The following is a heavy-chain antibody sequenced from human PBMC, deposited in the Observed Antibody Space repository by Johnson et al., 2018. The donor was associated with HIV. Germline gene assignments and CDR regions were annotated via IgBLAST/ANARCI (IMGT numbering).Heavy chain of an antibody. CDR2: ISYDGSNK. V-gene: IGHV3-30*07. J-gene: IGHJ3*02. CDR3: AKSDGFDI. Sequence: VQLVESGGGLVQPGGSLRLSCAASGFTFSSYWMHWVRQAPGKGLEWVAVISYDGSNKYYADSVKGRFTISRDNSKNTLYLQMNSLRAEDTAVYYCAKSDGFDIWGQGTMVTVAS. CDR1: GFTFSSYW.